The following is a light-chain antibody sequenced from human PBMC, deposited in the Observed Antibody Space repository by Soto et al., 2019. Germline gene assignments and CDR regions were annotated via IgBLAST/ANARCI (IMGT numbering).Light chain of an antibody. J-gene: IGKJ4*01. CDR3: QQYGKSPLT. Sequence: EIVMTQSPATLSVSPGERATLSCRASQSGSGTYLAWYQQKPGQAPRLLISGASRRATGIPDRFSGSGSGTDFTLTISSLEPEDFAVYYCQQYGKSPLTFGGGTKVDIK. V-gene: IGKV3-20*01. CDR1: QSGSGTY. CDR2: GAS.